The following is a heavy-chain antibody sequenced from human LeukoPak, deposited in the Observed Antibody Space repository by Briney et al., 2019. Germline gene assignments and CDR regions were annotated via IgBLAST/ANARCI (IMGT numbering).Heavy chain of an antibody. D-gene: IGHD6-13*01. Sequence: SETLSLTCTVSGGSISSGGYYWSWIRQHPGKGLEWIWYIYYSGSTYYNPSLKSRVTISVDTSKNQFSLKLSSVTAADTAVYYCARTYSSSAGYWFDPWGQGTLVTVSS. CDR2: IYYSGST. J-gene: IGHJ5*02. CDR3: ARTYSSSAGYWFDP. V-gene: IGHV4-31*03. CDR1: GGSISSGGYY.